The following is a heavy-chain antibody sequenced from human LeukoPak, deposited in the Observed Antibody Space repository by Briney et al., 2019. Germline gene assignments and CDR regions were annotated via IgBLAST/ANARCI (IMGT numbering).Heavy chain of an antibody. CDR1: GYTFTSYG. J-gene: IGHJ4*02. V-gene: IGHV1-18*01. CDR3: ARAYYYDSSSPFDY. Sequence: ASVKVSCKASGYTFTSYGISWVRQAPGQGPEWMGWISAYNGNTNYAQKLQGRVTMTTDTSTSTAYMELRSLRSDDTAVYYCARAYYYDSSSPFDYWGQGTLVTVSS. D-gene: IGHD3-22*01. CDR2: ISAYNGNT.